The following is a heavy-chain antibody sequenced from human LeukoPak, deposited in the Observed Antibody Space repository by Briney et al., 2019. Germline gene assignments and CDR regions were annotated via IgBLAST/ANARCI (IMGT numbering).Heavy chain of an antibody. J-gene: IGHJ4*02. CDR3: ARLRFLEWLLPEYYFDY. Sequence: SETLSLTCAVYGGSFSGYYWSWIRQPPGKGLEWIGEINHSGRANYNPSLKSRVTISVDTSKNQFSLKLSSVTAADTAVYYCARLRFLEWLLPEYYFDYWGQGTLVTVSS. CDR2: INHSGRA. CDR1: GGSFSGYY. V-gene: IGHV4-34*01. D-gene: IGHD3-3*01.